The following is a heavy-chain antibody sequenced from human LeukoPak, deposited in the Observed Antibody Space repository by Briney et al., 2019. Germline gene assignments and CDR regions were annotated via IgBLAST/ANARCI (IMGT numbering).Heavy chain of an antibody. V-gene: IGHV4-31*03. D-gene: IGHD3-22*01. Sequence: SETLSLTCTVSGGSISSGGYYWSWLRQHPGKGLEWIVYIYYSGSTYSNPSLKSRVTISVYTSKYQFSLKLSSVSATDAAVYYYARGYYDCSGYSYYFDYWGQGTLVTVSS. CDR1: GGSISSGGYY. CDR2: IYYSGST. CDR3: ARGYYDCSGYSYYFDY. J-gene: IGHJ4*02.